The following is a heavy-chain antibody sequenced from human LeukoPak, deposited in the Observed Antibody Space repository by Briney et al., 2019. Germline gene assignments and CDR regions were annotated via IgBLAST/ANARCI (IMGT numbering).Heavy chain of an antibody. Sequence: PGGSLRLSCAASGFTFSSYSMNWVRQAPGKGLEWVSYISSSSSTIYYADSVKGRFTISRDNAKNSLYLQMNSLEAEDTAVYYCASPSRGLGRERAFDVWGQGTMVTVSS. V-gene: IGHV3-48*01. CDR2: ISSSSSTI. CDR3: ASPSRGLGRERAFDV. D-gene: IGHD1-26*01. J-gene: IGHJ3*01. CDR1: GFTFSSYS.